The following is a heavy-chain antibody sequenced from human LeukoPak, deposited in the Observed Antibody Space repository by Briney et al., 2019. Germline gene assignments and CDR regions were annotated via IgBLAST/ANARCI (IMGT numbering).Heavy chain of an antibody. CDR3: ATDYYDRSGDYTVDY. CDR1: GFAFRDYA. Sequence: GGSLRLSCAASGFAFRDYAMSWVRQAPGKGLEWVSVISGSGGTTHYADSVKGRFTISRDNSKNTVSLQMNSLRAGDTALYYCATDYYDRSGDYTVDYWGQGTLVTVSS. V-gene: IGHV3-23*01. D-gene: IGHD3-22*01. J-gene: IGHJ4*02. CDR2: ISGSGGTT.